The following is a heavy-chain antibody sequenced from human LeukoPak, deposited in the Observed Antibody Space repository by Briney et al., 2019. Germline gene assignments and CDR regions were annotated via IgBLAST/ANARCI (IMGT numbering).Heavy chain of an antibody. CDR2: IWYDGSKK. CDR3: ARDVFADSSGGSFDF. V-gene: IGHV3-33*01. CDR1: GFSFDTQG. Sequence: PGRSLRLSCAASGFSFDTQGMHWVRQAPGKGLEWVAVIWYDGSKKYYADSVKGRFTISRDNSKKSLFLQMNSLRAEDTALYYCARDVFADSSGGSFDFWGQGTLVTVSS. D-gene: IGHD3-16*01. J-gene: IGHJ4*02.